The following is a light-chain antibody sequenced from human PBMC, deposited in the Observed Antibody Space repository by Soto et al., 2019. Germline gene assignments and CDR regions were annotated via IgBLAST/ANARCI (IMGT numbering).Light chain of an antibody. CDR3: QQYDEYPLT. CDR1: QSISTW. CDR2: RAS. Sequence: EIVMTQSPCTLSVSAGDRATLSSRASQSISTWLAWFQQKPGKAPKLLIYRASRLESRAPSRCGGTGAGTEFTLTISSLQPDDFTTYYHQQYDEYPLTFGQGTKVEIK. V-gene: IGKV1-5*03. J-gene: IGKJ1*01.